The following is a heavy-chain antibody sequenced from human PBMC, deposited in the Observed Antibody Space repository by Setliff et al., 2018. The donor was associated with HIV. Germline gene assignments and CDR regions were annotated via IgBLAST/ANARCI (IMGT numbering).Heavy chain of an antibody. CDR2: ISSASTYM. CDR3: ARDRAVCSLSSCPPEYFQR. CDR1: GFSLSPYA. D-gene: IGHD2-2*01. J-gene: IGHJ1*01. V-gene: IGHV3-21*05. Sequence: LKISCAASGFSLSPYAMNWVRQAPGKGLEWISYISSASTYMEIADSVKGRFTISRDNAQNSLYLQMNSLRAEDTAVYYCARDRAVCSLSSCPPEYFQRWGQGTLVTVSS.